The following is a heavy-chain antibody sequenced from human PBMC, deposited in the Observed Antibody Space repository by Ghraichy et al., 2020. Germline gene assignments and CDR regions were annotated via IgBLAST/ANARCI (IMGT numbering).Heavy chain of an antibody. CDR1: GYSFTSYW. J-gene: IGHJ6*02. V-gene: IGHV5-51*01. D-gene: IGHD1-26*01. CDR3: ARQGAERYYYYYGMDV. Sequence: GESLNISCKGSGYSFTSYWIGWVRQMPGKGLEWMGIIYPGDSDTRYSPSFQGQVTISADKSISTAYLQWSSLKASDTAMYYCARQGAERYYYYYGMDVWGQGTTVTVSS. CDR2: IYPGDSDT.